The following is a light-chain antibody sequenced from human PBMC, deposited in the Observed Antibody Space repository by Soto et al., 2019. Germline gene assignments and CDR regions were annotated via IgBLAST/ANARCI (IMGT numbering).Light chain of an antibody. CDR3: SSYSSKSTPV. V-gene: IGLV2-14*01. CDR1: SGDVGGYNF. J-gene: IGLJ3*02. Sequence: QSALTQPASVSGSPGQSITISCTGTSGDVGGYNFVSWYQQHPGEGPKLIIYEVTHRPSGVSDRFSGSKSCYTASLTISGLQADDEGDYYCSSYSSKSTPVFGGGTKLTVL. CDR2: EVT.